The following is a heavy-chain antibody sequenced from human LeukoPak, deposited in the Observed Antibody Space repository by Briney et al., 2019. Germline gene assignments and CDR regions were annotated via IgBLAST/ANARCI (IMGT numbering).Heavy chain of an antibody. CDR3: ARAGGTYYGIAFDI. Sequence: GGSLRLSCAASEFTFSSYWMHWVRQGPGKGLVWVSRINSDGSSTNYADSVKGRFTISRDNAKNTLYLQMNSLRAEDTAVYYCARAGGTYYGIAFDIWGQGTMVTVSS. V-gene: IGHV3-74*01. D-gene: IGHD1-26*01. CDR1: EFTFSSYW. J-gene: IGHJ3*02. CDR2: INSDGSST.